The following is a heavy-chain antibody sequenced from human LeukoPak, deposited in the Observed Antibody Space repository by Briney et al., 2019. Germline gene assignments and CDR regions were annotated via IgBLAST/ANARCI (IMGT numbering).Heavy chain of an antibody. CDR1: GFTVSSNY. CDR3: ARVAWDDAFDI. Sequence: TGGSLRLSCAASGFTVSSNYMSWVRQAPGKGLEWVSVIYSGGSTYYADSVKGRFTISRYNSKSTLYLQMNSLRAEDTAVYYCARVAWDDAFDIWGQGTMVTVSS. D-gene: IGHD1-26*01. CDR2: IYSGGST. J-gene: IGHJ3*02. V-gene: IGHV3-66*01.